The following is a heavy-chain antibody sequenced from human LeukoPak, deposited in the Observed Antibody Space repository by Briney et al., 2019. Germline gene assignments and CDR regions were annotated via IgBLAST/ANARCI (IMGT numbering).Heavy chain of an antibody. Sequence: SETLSLTCTVSGGSISSYYWSWIRQPPGKGLEWIGYIYYSGSTNYNPSLKSRVTISVDTSKNQFFLKLSSVTAADTAVYYCARGGGDGYYFDYWGRGTLVTVSS. CDR3: ARGGGDGYYFDY. CDR1: GGSISSYY. CDR2: IYYSGST. J-gene: IGHJ4*02. D-gene: IGHD5-24*01. V-gene: IGHV4-59*01.